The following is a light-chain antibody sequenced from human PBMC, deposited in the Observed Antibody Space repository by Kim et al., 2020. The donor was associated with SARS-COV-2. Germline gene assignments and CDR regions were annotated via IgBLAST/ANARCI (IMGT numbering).Light chain of an antibody. Sequence: QSALTQPASVSGSPGQSITISCTGTSSDVGDYNYVSWYQQHPGKAPKLMIYDVSKRPSGVSNRFSGSKSGNTASLTISGLQAEYEADYYCSSYTSSSTYVFGTGTKV. CDR3: SSYTSSSTYV. CDR1: SSDVGDYNY. V-gene: IGLV2-14*01. CDR2: DVS. J-gene: IGLJ1*01.